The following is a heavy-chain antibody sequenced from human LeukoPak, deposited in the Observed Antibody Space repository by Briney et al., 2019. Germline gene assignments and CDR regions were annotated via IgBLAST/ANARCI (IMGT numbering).Heavy chain of an antibody. Sequence: GGSLRLSCAASGIIVSSNYINWVRQAPGKGLEWVSIIYSSGGTYYADSVKGRFTISRDNSKNTLYLQMNSLRAEDTAVYYCTKENLDYHNAFDIWGQGTMVTVSS. J-gene: IGHJ3*02. CDR3: TKENLDYHNAFDI. D-gene: IGHD3-22*01. CDR2: IYSSGGT. V-gene: IGHV3-53*01. CDR1: GIIVSSNY.